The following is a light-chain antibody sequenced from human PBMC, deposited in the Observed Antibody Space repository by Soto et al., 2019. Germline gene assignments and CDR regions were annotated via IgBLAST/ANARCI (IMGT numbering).Light chain of an antibody. V-gene: IGKV1-9*01. CDR3: QQLNTCPVT. J-gene: IGKJ5*01. CDR1: QDISSY. Sequence: DIQLTQSPSFLSASVGDRVTISCRASQDISSYLAWYQQTPGKAPKLLIFASSTLPSGVPSRFSGSGSGTEFTLTIASLQPEDFATYYCQQLNTCPVTFGQGTRLDI. CDR2: ASS.